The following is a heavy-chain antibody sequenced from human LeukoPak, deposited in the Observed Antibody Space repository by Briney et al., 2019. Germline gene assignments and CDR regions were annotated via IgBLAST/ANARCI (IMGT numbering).Heavy chain of an antibody. D-gene: IGHD4/OR15-4a*01. Sequence: GWSLRLSCGASGLILDDYGMTWVRPGEGNGLEWVSGINWDGYSTGYADCVRGRFTISRDNAKSTLYLQMNSLRPEDTALYYCVRDLRTDYAFDSWGQGTLVSVSS. V-gene: IGHV3-20*04. CDR1: GLILDDYG. CDR3: VRDLRTDYAFDS. J-gene: IGHJ4*02. CDR2: INWDGYST.